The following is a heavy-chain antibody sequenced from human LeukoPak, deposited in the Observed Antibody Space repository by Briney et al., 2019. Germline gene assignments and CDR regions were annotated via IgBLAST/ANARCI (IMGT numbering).Heavy chain of an antibody. V-gene: IGHV5-51*01. D-gene: IGHD3-10*01. CDR1: GYSFTSYW. CDR2: IYPGDSDT. Sequence: GESLKLSCKGSGYSFTSYWIGWVRQMPGKGLEWMGIIYPGDSDTRYSPSFQGQVTISADKSISTAYLQWSSLKASDTAMYYCARLETLLWFGELLWSWFDPWGQGTLVTVSS. J-gene: IGHJ5*02. CDR3: ARLETLLWFGELLWSWFDP.